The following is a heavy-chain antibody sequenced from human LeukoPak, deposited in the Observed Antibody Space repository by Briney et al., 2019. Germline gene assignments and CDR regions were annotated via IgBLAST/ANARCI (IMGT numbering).Heavy chain of an antibody. J-gene: IGHJ4*02. Sequence: GSLRLSCAASGFSLNNAWMSWVRQAPGKGREWVGRIKSKTDGGTIDYAAPVKGRSTISRDDSKNMVYLLMNSLKTEDTAVYYCTTSYYDSSGFRAWGQGTLVTVSS. D-gene: IGHD3-22*01. CDR3: TTSYYDSSGFRA. CDR2: IKSKTDGGTI. CDR1: GFSLNNAW. V-gene: IGHV3-15*01.